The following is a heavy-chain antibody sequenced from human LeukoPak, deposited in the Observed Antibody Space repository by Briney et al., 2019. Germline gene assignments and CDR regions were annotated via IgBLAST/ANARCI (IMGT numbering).Heavy chain of an antibody. Sequence: GASVKVSCKASGGTFSSYTISWVRQAPGQGLDWMGRIIPILGIANYAQKFQGRVTITADKSTSTAYMELSSLRSEDTAVYYCARDPHRAAFDIWGQGTMVTVSS. CDR3: ARDPHRAAFDI. CDR1: GGTFSSYT. D-gene: IGHD3-16*02. J-gene: IGHJ3*02. V-gene: IGHV1-69*04. CDR2: IIPILGIA.